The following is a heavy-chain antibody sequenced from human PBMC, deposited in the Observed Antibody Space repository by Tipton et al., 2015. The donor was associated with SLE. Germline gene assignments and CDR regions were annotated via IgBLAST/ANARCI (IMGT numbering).Heavy chain of an antibody. Sequence: TLSLTCAVSGGSISSYYWSWIRQPPGKGLEWIGYIYTSGSTNYNPSLKSRVTISVDTSKNQFSLKLSSVTAADTAVYYCARHGINSGWLGAFDIWGQGTMVTVSS. J-gene: IGHJ3*02. CDR1: GGSISSYY. CDR3: ARHGINSGWLGAFDI. D-gene: IGHD6-19*01. V-gene: IGHV4-59*08. CDR2: IYTSGST.